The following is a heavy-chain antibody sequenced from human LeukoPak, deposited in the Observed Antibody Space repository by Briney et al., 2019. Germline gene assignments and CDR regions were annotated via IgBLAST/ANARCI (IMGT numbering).Heavy chain of an antibody. CDR2: IYSGGST. V-gene: IGHV3-66*04. J-gene: IGHJ4*02. CDR3: ARHLLNYYGSGSYFRYFDY. D-gene: IGHD3-10*01. CDR1: GFTVSSNY. Sequence: PGGSLRLSCAASGFTVSSNYMSWVRQAPGKGLEWVSVIYSGGSTYYADSVKGRFTISRDNAKNSLYLQMNSLRAEDTAVYYCARHLLNYYGSGSYFRYFDYWGQGTLVTVSS.